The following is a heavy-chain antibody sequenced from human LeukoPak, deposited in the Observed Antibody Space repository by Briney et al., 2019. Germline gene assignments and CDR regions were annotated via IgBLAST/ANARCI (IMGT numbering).Heavy chain of an antibody. CDR2: ISYDGSNK. CDR1: GFTFSSYG. CDR3: ASKGVDTAMGPRWLLFDY. D-gene: IGHD5-18*01. J-gene: IGHJ4*02. V-gene: IGHV3-30*03. Sequence: PGGSLRLSCAASGFTFSSYGMHWVRQAPGKGLEWVAVISYDGSNKYYADSVKGRFTISRDNSKNTLYLQMNSLRAEDTAVYYCASKGVDTAMGPRWLLFDYWGQGTLVTVSS.